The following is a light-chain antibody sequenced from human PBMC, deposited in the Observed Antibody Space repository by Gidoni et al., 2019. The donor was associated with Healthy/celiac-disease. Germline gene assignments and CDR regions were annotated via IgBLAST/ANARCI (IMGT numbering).Light chain of an antibody. CDR2: DNN. J-gene: IGLJ3*02. V-gene: IGLV1-51*01. CDR3: GTWDSSLSASV. Sequence: QSVLTQPPSVSAAPGQKVTISCSGSSSHIGKNYLYWYQQLPGTAPKLLIYDNNTRPSGIPDRFSGSKSGPSATLGITGLQTGDEADYYCGTWDSSLSASVFGGGTKLTVL. CDR1: SSHIGKNY.